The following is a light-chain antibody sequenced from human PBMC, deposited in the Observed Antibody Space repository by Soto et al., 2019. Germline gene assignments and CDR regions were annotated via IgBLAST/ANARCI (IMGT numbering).Light chain of an antibody. Sequence: EIVLTQSPGTLSLSPGERATLSCRASQSVSSSYLAWYQQKPGQAPRLLIYGASSRATGIPDRFSGSGSGTDFPLTIDRLEQDAFAVYYCHQYGSSPLFTFGPGTKVDIK. CDR1: QSVSSSY. V-gene: IGKV3-20*01. J-gene: IGKJ3*01. CDR3: HQYGSSPLFT. CDR2: GAS.